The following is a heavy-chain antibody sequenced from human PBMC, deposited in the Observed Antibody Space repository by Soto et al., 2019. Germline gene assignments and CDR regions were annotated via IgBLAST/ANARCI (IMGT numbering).Heavy chain of an antibody. CDR3: ARTRSTDYGDENYYYYSGMAV. D-gene: IGHD4-17*01. CDR1: GGTFSSDA. Sequence: QVQLVQSGAEVKKPGSSVKVSCKASGGTFSSDAISWVRQAPGQGLEWMGGIIPIFGTANYAQKFQGRVTITADESTSTAYMELSSLRSEDTAVYYCARTRSTDYGDENYYYYSGMAVWGQGPTVPVSS. V-gene: IGHV1-69*01. CDR2: IIPIFGTA. J-gene: IGHJ6*02.